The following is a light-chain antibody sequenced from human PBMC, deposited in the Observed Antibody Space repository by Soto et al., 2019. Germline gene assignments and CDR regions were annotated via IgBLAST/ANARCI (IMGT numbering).Light chain of an antibody. CDR1: QDISNY. J-gene: IGKJ2*01. CDR3: QQYDNLPRT. CDR2: DAS. V-gene: IGKV1-33*01. Sequence: DIQMTQSPSSLSASVGDRVTITCQASQDISNYLNWYQQKPGKAPKLLIYDASNLETGVPSRFSGSGSGTDFTFTISSLNPEDIATYYCQQYDNLPRTFGQGTKLEIK.